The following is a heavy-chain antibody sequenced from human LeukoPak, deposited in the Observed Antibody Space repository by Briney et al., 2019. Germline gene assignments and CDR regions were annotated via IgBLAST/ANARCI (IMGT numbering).Heavy chain of an antibody. CDR2: IYYSGST. CDR1: GGSISSSY. Sequence: PSETLSLTCTVSGGSISSSYWSWIRQPPGKGLEWIGYIYYSGSTNYNPSLKSRVTISVDTSKNQFSLKLSSVTAADTAVYYCARDYDPTHSGYGLWGQGTLVTVSS. CDR3: ARDYDPTHSGYGL. V-gene: IGHV4-59*12. D-gene: IGHD5-12*01. J-gene: IGHJ4*02.